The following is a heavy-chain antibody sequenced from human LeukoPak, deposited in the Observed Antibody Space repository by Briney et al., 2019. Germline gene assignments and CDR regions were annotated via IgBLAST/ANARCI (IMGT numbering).Heavy chain of an antibody. D-gene: IGHD3-22*01. Sequence: PSETLSLTCAVYGGSFSGYYWSWIRQPPGKGLEWIGSIYYSGSTYYNPSLKSRVTISVDTSKNQFSLKLSSVTAADTAVYYCARGIPGYFGTSGYYYEYWGQGTLVTVSS. CDR1: GGSFSGYY. V-gene: IGHV4-34*01. J-gene: IGHJ4*02. CDR2: IYYSGST. CDR3: ARGIPGYFGTSGYYYEY.